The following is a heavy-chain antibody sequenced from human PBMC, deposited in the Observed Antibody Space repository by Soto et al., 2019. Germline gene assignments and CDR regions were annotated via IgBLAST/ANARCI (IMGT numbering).Heavy chain of an antibody. CDR2: IIPILGTV. J-gene: IGHJ4*02. Sequence: QVQLVQSGAEVRKPGSSVRLSCKVSGGTFNRDGITWVRQAPGQGLEWMGEIIPILGTVKFAQKFQGRVTLTADKSTDTAYMELSSLRYEDTSLYYCARIQHSQETGMPYFDSWGQGSLVTVSS. CDR1: GGTFNRDG. V-gene: IGHV1-69*06. CDR3: ARIQHSQETGMPYFDS. D-gene: IGHD1-1*01.